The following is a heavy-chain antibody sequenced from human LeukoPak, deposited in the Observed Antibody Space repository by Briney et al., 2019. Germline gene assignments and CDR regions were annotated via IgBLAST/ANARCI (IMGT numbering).Heavy chain of an antibody. V-gene: IGHV1-69*13. Sequence: GASVKVSCKASGGTFGSYAISWVRQAPGQGLEWMGGIIPIFGTANYAQKFQGRVTITADESTSTAYMELSSLRSEDTAVYYCAREEGLGYCSGGSCYYWFDPWGQGTLVTVSS. CDR1: GGTFGSYA. D-gene: IGHD2-15*01. CDR3: AREEGLGYCSGGSCYYWFDP. CDR2: IIPIFGTA. J-gene: IGHJ5*02.